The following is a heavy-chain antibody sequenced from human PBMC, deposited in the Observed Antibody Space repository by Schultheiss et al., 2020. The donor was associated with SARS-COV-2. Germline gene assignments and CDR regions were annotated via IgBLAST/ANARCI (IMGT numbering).Heavy chain of an antibody. D-gene: IGHD5-18*01. CDR1: GFTFSDYY. Sequence: GGSLRLSCAASGFTFSDYYMSWIRQAPGKGLEWVSSISSSSSYIYYADSVKGRFTISRDNAKNSLYLQMNSLRAEDTAVYYCAKDGSDTAMVMGYYYYYMDVWGKGTTVTVSS. CDR3: AKDGSDTAMVMGYYYYYMDV. CDR2: ISSSSSYI. J-gene: IGHJ6*03. V-gene: IGHV3-11*05.